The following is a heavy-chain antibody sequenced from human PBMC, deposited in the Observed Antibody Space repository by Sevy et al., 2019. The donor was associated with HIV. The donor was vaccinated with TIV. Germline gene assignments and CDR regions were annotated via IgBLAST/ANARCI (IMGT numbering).Heavy chain of an antibody. V-gene: IGHV3-33*01. J-gene: IGHJ6*02. CDR2: IRYDGSNK. D-gene: IGHD3-3*01. CDR1: GFTFSSYA. Sequence: GGSLRLSCAASGFTFSSYAINWVRQAPGKGLEWVAVIRYDGSNKYYADSVKGRFTISRDNSKNTLNLQMKSLRAEDTAVYYCVREDNDFWSGYYASENYFYGMDVWGQGTSVTVSS. CDR3: VREDNDFWSGYYASENYFYGMDV.